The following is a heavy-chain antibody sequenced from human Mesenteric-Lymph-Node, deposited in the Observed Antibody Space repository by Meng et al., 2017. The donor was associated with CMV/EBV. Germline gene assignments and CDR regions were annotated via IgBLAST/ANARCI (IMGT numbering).Heavy chain of an antibody. CDR3: ARDLGGAIYYYYAMDV. J-gene: IGHJ6*02. Sequence: GESLKISCAASGFTFKNEWMAWVRQAPGKGLEWVSVLYSGGRTYYADSVKGRFTISRDNAKNTAYLQMSSLKTDDTAVYYCARDLGGAIYYYYAMDVWGQGTTVTVSS. CDR1: GFTFKNEW. CDR2: LYSGGRT. V-gene: IGHV3-66*02. D-gene: IGHD1-26*01.